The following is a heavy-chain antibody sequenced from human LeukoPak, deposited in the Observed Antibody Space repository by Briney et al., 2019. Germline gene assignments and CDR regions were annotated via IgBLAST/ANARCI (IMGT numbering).Heavy chain of an antibody. Sequence: SETLSLTCTVSGGSISSGSYYWGWIRQPPGKGLEWIGSMYYSGSTYYNPSLKSRVTISVDTSKNQFSPKLNSVTAADTAVYYCARTMTTVLTDFDYWGQGTLVTVSS. CDR3: ARTMTTVLTDFDY. CDR2: MYYSGST. D-gene: IGHD4/OR15-4a*01. CDR1: GGSISSGSYY. V-gene: IGHV4-39*01. J-gene: IGHJ4*02.